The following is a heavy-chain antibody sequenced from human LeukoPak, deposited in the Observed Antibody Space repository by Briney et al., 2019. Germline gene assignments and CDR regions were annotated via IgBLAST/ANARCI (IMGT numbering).Heavy chain of an antibody. Sequence: SETRSLTCTVSGGSISSSGYYWGWIRQPPGMGLEWIASIYYSGSTYYNPSLKSRVTISVDTSKNQLSLKLISLTAADTSVYYCARHEYSGSYYGLSWFDPWGQGTLVTVSS. CDR2: IYYSGST. CDR1: GGSISSSGYY. CDR3: ARHEYSGSYYGLSWFDP. J-gene: IGHJ5*02. V-gene: IGHV4-39*01. D-gene: IGHD1-26*01.